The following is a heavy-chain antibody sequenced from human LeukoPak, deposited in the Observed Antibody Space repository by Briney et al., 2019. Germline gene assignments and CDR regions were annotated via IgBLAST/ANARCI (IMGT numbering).Heavy chain of an antibody. V-gene: IGHV3-30*02. CDR3: ARGLVRGVIPTGLDY. CDR1: GFTFSSYG. J-gene: IGHJ4*02. D-gene: IGHD3-10*01. CDR2: IRYDGSNK. Sequence: WGSLRLSCAASGFTFSSYGMHWVSQAPGKGLEWVAFIRYDGSNKYYADSVKGRFTISRDNSKNTLYLQMNSLRAEDTAVYYCARGLVRGVIPTGLDYWGQGTLVTVSS.